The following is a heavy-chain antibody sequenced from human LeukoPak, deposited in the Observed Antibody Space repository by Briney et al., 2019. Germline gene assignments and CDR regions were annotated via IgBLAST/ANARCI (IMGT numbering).Heavy chain of an antibody. CDR3: ARDLYLESVPAPDYYYGMDV. V-gene: IGHV4-4*07. J-gene: IGHJ6*02. D-gene: IGHD2-2*01. CDR1: GGSVSSYY. CDR2: IYTSGST. Sequence: PSKTLSLTCTVSGGSVSSYYWSWIRQPAGKGLEWIGRIYTSGSTNYNPSLKSRVTMSVDTSKNQFSLQLNSLTPEDTAVYYCARDLYLESVPAPDYYYGMDVWGQGTTVTVSS.